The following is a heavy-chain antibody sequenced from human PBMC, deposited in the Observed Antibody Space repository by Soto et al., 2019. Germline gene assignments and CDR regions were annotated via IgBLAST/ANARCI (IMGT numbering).Heavy chain of an antibody. CDR3: ASLDIVVVVAASPEAFEI. CDR1: GFTFSSYA. J-gene: IGHJ3*02. D-gene: IGHD2-15*01. Sequence: PGGSLRLSCAASGFTFSSYAMHWVRQAPGKGLEWVAVISYDGSNKYYADSVKGRFTISRDNSKNTLYLQMNSLRAEDTAVYYCASLDIVVVVAASPEAFEIWGQGTMVTVSS. V-gene: IGHV3-30-3*01. CDR2: ISYDGSNK.